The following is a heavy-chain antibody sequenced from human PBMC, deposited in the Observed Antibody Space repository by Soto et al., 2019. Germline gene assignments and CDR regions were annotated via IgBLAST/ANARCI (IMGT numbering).Heavy chain of an antibody. J-gene: IGHJ4*02. D-gene: IGHD3-9*01. Sequence: GGSLRLACAASGFTLSDYYMSWIRHAPGRGLEWVSYISSSGSTIYYADSVKGRFTISRDNAKNSLYLQMNSLRAEDTAVYYCARALTTYYDILTGTFDYWGQGTLVTVSS. CDR3: ARALTTYYDILTGTFDY. V-gene: IGHV3-11*01. CDR1: GFTLSDYY. CDR2: ISSSGSTI.